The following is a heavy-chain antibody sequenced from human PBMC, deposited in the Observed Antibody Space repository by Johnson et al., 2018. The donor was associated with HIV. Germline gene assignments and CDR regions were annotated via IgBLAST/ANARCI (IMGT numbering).Heavy chain of an antibody. CDR2: INWNGGST. Sequence: VQLVESGGGLVQPGGSLRLSCAASGFIFSTYAMSWVRQAPGKGLEWVSGINWNGGSTGYADSVKGRFTISRDNSKNTLYLQMNSLRAEDTAVYYCAKSTQANILRESGPYGAFDIWGQGTMVTVSS. V-gene: IGHV3-23*04. CDR3: AKSTQANILRESGPYGAFDI. D-gene: IGHD3-10*01. J-gene: IGHJ3*02. CDR1: GFIFSTYA.